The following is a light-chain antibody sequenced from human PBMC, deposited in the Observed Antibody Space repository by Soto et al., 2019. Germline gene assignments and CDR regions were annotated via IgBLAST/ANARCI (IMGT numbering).Light chain of an antibody. CDR3: QQYHHWPVT. CDR2: DTS. CDR1: QSVTNN. V-gene: IGKV3D-15*01. Sequence: TQYPGTLSFSPGERATLSCRASQSVTNNYFAWYKQKPGQAPRLLIYDTSKRATGIPARFSGSGSGTEFTLTISSLQSEDVAVYYCQQYHHWPVTFGGGTKVDIK. J-gene: IGKJ4*01.